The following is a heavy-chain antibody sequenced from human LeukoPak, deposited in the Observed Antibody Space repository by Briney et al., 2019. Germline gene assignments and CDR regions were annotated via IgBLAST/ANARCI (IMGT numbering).Heavy chain of an antibody. Sequence: PSETLSLTCTVSGASITSYYWNWIREPPGKGLEWIGYMSYSGSSNYNPSLKARVTISIDTSKNQFSLKLSSVTAADTAVYYCAAHGGVTANCDCWGQGTPVTVSS. V-gene: IGHV4-59*01. J-gene: IGHJ4*02. D-gene: IGHD2-21*02. CDR2: MSYSGSS. CDR3: AAHGGVTANCDC. CDR1: GASITSYY.